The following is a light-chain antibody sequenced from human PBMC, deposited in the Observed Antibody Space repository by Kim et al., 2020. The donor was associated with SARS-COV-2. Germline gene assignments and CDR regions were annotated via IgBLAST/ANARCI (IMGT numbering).Light chain of an antibody. J-gene: IGKJ1*01. CDR3: HQRSNWPET. CDR2: DAS. V-gene: IGKV3-11*01. CDR1: LSVSSQ. Sequence: EIVLTQSPATLSLSPGERATLSCRASLSVSSQLAWYQQKPGQAPRLLIYDASNRATDIPPRFSGSGSGTDFTLTISSLEPEDFAVYYCHQRSNWPETFGRGTKVDIK.